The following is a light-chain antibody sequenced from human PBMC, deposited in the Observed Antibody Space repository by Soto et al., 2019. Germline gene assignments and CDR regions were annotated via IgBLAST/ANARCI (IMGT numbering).Light chain of an antibody. CDR2: DAS. CDR1: QSISNW. J-gene: IGKJ3*01. CDR3: QQHNSYSPT. Sequence: DIQMTQSPSTLSASVGDRVTITCRASQSISNWLAWYQQKPGKAPKLLIYDASSLESGVPSRFSGSGSGTEFTLTISSLQPDDFASYYCQQHNSYSPTFDPGTKVDIK. V-gene: IGKV1-5*01.